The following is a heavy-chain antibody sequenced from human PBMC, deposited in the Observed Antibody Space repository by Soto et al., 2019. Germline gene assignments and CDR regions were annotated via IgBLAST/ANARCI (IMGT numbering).Heavy chain of an antibody. V-gene: IGHV3-66*01. CDR1: GFTVSSNY. J-gene: IGHJ6*03. CDR3: ARSKRLGYCSGGSCSTYYYMDV. D-gene: IGHD2-15*01. Sequence: GGSLRLSCAASGFTVSSNYMSWVRQAPGKGLEWVSVFYSGGSTYYADSVKGRFTISRDNSKNTLYLQMNSLRAEDTAVYYCARSKRLGYCSGGSCSTYYYMDVWGKGTTVTVSS. CDR2: FYSGGST.